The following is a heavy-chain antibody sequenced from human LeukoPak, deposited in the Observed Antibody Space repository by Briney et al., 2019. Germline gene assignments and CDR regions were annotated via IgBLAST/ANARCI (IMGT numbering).Heavy chain of an antibody. Sequence: GGSLRLSCAASGFTFSSYAMHWVRQAPGKGLEWVAVISYDGSNKYYGDSVKGRFTISRDNSKNTLYLQVNSLRAEDTAVYYCARDRRGGYCSGNTCYSGFDYWGQGTLVTVSS. CDR1: GFTFSSYA. J-gene: IGHJ4*02. V-gene: IGHV3-30-3*01. D-gene: IGHD2-15*01. CDR2: ISYDGSNK. CDR3: ARDRRGGYCSGNTCYSGFDY.